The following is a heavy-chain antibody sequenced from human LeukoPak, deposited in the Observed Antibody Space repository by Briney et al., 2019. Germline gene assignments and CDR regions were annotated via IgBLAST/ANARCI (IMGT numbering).Heavy chain of an antibody. V-gene: IGHV3-7*01. CDR1: GFIFSSYW. J-gene: IGHJ4*02. D-gene: IGHD5-18*01. CDR3: ARDAGYGYDRFDY. Sequence: PGGSLRLSCAASGFIFSSYWMARVRQAPGKGLEWVANIKEDGSEKNYVDSVKGRFTISRDNAKNSLYLQMNSLRAEDTAVYYCARDAGYGYDRFDYWGQGTQVTVSS. CDR2: IKEDGSEK.